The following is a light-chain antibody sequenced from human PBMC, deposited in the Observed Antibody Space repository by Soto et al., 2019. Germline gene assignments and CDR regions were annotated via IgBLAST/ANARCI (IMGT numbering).Light chain of an antibody. V-gene: IGLV2-14*03. CDR1: SSDIGGYSF. CDR2: DVI. CDR3: SSYTTTTTAI. Sequence: QSALTQPASVSGSPGQSITIACTGSSSDIGGYSFVSWYQQHPGKAPKLLIYDVIKRPSGVSVRFSGSKSGNTASLTIAGLRPEDEADYYCSSYTTTTTAIFGGGTKVTVL. J-gene: IGLJ2*01.